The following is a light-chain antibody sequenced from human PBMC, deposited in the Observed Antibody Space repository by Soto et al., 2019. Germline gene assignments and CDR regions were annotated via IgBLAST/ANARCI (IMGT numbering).Light chain of an antibody. Sequence: QSVLTQPASVSGAPGQPITIYCTGTSSDVGSYNLVSWYQQHPGKAPKLMIYEVSKRPSGVSNRFSGSKSGNTASLTISGLQAEDEADYYCCSYARSSPFVFGTGTKVTVL. CDR1: SSDVGSYNL. CDR2: EVS. J-gene: IGLJ1*01. V-gene: IGLV2-23*02. CDR3: CSYARSSPFV.